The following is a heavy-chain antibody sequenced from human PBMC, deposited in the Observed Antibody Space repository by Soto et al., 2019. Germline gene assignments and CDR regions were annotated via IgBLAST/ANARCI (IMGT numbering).Heavy chain of an antibody. J-gene: IGHJ6*03. CDR3: ARGAINYYYEDV. CDR1: GFTFSDYW. V-gene: IGHV3-74*01. CDR2: IKRDGSTT. Sequence: EVQLVESGGGLVQPGGSLRLSCAASGFTFSDYWMHWVRQAPGKGLEWVSRIKRDGSTTNYADSVKGRFTISRDNAKNTLYLEVNSLRVEDTAHYYSARGAINYYYEDVWGKGTTVTISS.